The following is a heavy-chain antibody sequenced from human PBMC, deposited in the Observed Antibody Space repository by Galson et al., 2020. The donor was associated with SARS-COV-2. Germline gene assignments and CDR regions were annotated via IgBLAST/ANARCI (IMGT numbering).Heavy chain of an antibody. CDR1: GGSISSGDYF. V-gene: IGHV4-30-4*01. CDR3: VRGYSSSWPRSGYFDP. CDR2: MYYSGTT. Sequence: SETLSLTCSVSGGSISSGDYFWSWVRQPPGKGLEWLAYMYYSGTTAYNSFLESRLTISLDTSKNQFSLKLTSVTAADTAVYFCVRGYSSSWPRSGYFDPWGQGTRVTVSS. J-gene: IGHJ5*02. D-gene: IGHD6-13*01.